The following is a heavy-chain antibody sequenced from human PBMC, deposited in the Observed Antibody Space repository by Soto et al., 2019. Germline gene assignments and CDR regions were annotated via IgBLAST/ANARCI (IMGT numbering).Heavy chain of an antibody. D-gene: IGHD1-1*01. CDR2: ISYDGSNK. J-gene: IGHJ6*02. Sequence: QVQLVESGGGVVQPGRSLRLSCAASGFTFSSYAMHWVRQAPGKGLEWVAVISYDGSNKYYADSVKGRFTISRDNSKNTLYLQMNSLRAEDTAVYYCARMEDYYYYGMDVWGLGTTVTVSS. CDR1: GFTFSSYA. V-gene: IGHV3-30-3*01. CDR3: ARMEDYYYYGMDV.